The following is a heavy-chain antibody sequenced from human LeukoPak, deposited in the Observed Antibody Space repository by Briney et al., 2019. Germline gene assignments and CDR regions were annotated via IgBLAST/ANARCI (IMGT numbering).Heavy chain of an antibody. CDR1: GFTFSSYS. J-gene: IGHJ6*03. V-gene: IGHV3-48*01. CDR3: ARGRNFYYMDV. CDR2: ISSGSGTI. Sequence: GGSLRLSCEASGFTFSSYSMNWVRQAPGKGLEWVSYISSGSGTIYYADSVKGRFTISRDNAKNSLYLQMNSLRAEDTAVYYCARGRNFYYMDVWGKGTTVTVSS.